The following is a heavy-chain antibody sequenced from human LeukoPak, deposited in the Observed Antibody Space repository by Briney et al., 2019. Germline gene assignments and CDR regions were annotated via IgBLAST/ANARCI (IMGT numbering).Heavy chain of an antibody. CDR2: INPNSGGT. J-gene: IGHJ4*02. CDR1: GYTFTGYY. CDR3: ARDPGRGWLVYDY. D-gene: IGHD6-19*01. V-gene: IGHV1-2*02. Sequence: GASVKVSCKASGYTFTGYYMHWVRQAPGQGLEWMGWINPNSGGTNYAQKFQGRVTMTRDTSISTAYMELSRLRSDDTAVYYCARDPGRGWLVYDYWGQGTLVTVSS.